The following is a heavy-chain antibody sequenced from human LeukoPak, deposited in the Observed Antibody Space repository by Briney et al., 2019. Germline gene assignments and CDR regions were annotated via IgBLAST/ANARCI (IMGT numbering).Heavy chain of an antibody. CDR2: ISYDGSNK. J-gene: IGHJ6*03. CDR3: AKLWTVTTPGGYYMDV. V-gene: IGHV3-30*18. D-gene: IGHD4-17*01. Sequence: GRSLRLSCAASGFTFSSYGMHWVRQAPGKGLEWVAVISYDGSNKYYADSVKGRFTISRDNSKNTLDLQMNSLRTDDTAVYYCAKLWTVTTPGGYYMDVWGKGTTVTVSS. CDR1: GFTFSSYG.